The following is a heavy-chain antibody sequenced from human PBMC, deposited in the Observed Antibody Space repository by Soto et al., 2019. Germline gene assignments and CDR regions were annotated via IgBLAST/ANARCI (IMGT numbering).Heavy chain of an antibody. CDR3: ARGKERIQLWFSITPHGSRGPVLAV. CDR1: GGSFSGYY. CDR2: INHSGST. J-gene: IGHJ6*02. V-gene: IGHV4-34*01. Sequence: SETLSLTCAVYGGSFSGYYWSWIRQPPGKGLEWIGEINHSGSTNYNPSLKSRVTISVDTSKNQFSLKLSSVTAADTAVYYCARGKERIQLWFSITPHGSRGPVLAVWAQGTTVPVSS. D-gene: IGHD5-18*01.